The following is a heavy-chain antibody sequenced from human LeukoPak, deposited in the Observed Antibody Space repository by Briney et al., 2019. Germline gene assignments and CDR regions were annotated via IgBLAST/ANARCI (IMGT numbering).Heavy chain of an antibody. D-gene: IGHD3-10*01. CDR1: GFTFGDYA. Sequence: GRSLRLSCTASGFTFGDYAMSWVRQAPGKELEWVGFIRSKAYGGTTEYAASVKGRFTISRDDSKSIAYLQMNSLKTEDTVVYYCTRGFLMVRGVIDYWGQGTLVTVSS. V-gene: IGHV3-49*04. CDR2: IRSKAYGGTT. J-gene: IGHJ4*02. CDR3: TRGFLMVRGVIDY.